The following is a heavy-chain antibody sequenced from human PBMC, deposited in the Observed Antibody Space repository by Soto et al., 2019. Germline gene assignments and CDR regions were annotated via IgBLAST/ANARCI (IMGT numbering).Heavy chain of an antibody. J-gene: IGHJ6*02. CDR2: IVTVFGTA. CDR1: GGSRNYNA. CDR3: ARSGAYSSSQFGLDV. V-gene: IGHV1-69*01. D-gene: IGHD6-13*01. Sequence: QVQLVQSGADVKKPGSSVKVSCKASGGSRNYNAFSWVRQAPGQGLEWMGGIVTVFGTANHAQKFQGRVTITADESTSIVYMELSSLTSQDTAVYYCARSGAYSSSQFGLDVWGQGTTVTVSS.